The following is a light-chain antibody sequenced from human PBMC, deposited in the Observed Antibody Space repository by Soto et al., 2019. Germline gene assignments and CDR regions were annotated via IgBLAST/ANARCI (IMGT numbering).Light chain of an antibody. V-gene: IGLV2-8*01. J-gene: IGLJ1*01. CDR3: KSYAGSNTYV. CDR1: KNDIGVYDF. Sequence: QSVLTQPPSASGSPGQPATIPATGTKNDIGVYDFVSWCQHHPGKAPRLIIYEVVQRPSGVPDRFSGSKSGNTASLTVSGLQAADEADYFCKSYAGSNTYVFGSGTKVTVL. CDR2: EVV.